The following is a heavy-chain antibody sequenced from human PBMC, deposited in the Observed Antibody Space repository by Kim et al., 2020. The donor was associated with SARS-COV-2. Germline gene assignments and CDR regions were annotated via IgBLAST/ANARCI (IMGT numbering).Heavy chain of an antibody. D-gene: IGHD6-19*01. CDR3: ARVRTLPSSGWYSDY. Sequence: ASVKGRFTISRDDSKNSLYLQMNSLKTEDTAVYYCARVRTLPSSGWYSDYWGQGTLVTVSS. J-gene: IGHJ4*02. V-gene: IGHV3-72*01.